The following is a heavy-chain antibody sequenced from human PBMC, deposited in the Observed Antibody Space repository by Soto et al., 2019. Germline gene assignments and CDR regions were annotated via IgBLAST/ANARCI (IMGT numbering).Heavy chain of an antibody. V-gene: IGHV4-59*01. CDR2: IYYSGST. D-gene: IGHD5-18*01. Sequence: SETLSLTCTVSGGSISSYYWSWIRKTTGKGLEWIGYIYYSGSTNYNPSLKSRVTISVDTSKNQVSLKVNSVTAADTAVYYCARDHPHSYGVYYFDYWGQGTPVTVSS. CDR3: ARDHPHSYGVYYFDY. CDR1: GGSISSYY. J-gene: IGHJ4*02.